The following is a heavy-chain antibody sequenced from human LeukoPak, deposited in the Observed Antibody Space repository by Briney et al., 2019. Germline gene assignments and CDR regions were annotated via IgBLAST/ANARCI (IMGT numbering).Heavy chain of an antibody. Sequence: GGSLRLSCAASGFSFSGSWVSWVRQAPGKGLEWVAHIKPDESEKFYMDSVKGRFTVSRDNAKSLVFLLMNSLRAEDTAVYYRARARSYSFDIWGQGTMVTVSS. J-gene: IGHJ3*02. CDR3: ARARSYSFDI. CDR2: IKPDESEK. V-gene: IGHV3-7*01. CDR1: GFSFSGSW. D-gene: IGHD5-12*01.